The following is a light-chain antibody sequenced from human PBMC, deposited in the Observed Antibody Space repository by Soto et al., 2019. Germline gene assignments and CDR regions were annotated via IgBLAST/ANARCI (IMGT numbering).Light chain of an antibody. CDR3: CSYAGSYTSGV. J-gene: IGLJ1*01. V-gene: IGLV2-11*01. Sequence: QSVLTQPRSVSGSPGQSVTISCTGTSSDVGGYNYVSWYQQHPGKAPKLMIYDVSKRPSGVPDRFSGSNSGNTASLTISGLQAEDEADYYCCSYAGSYTSGVFGTGTKVTVL. CDR1: SSDVGGYNY. CDR2: DVS.